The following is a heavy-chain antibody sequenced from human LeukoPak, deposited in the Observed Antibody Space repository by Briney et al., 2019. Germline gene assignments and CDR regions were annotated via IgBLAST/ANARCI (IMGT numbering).Heavy chain of an antibody. CDR3: GKDGGQYSSGPEFDP. CDR2: ISGGGERA. D-gene: IGHD6-19*01. J-gene: IGHJ5*02. Sequence: GGSLRLSCAASGILFSDTAMNWARQSPGRGLEWVSAISGGGERAFYADSVKGRFTISRDNSKNILYLQMNSLTADDTAIYYCGKDGGQYSSGPEFDPRGQGALVTVSS. V-gene: IGHV3-23*01. CDR1: GILFSDTA.